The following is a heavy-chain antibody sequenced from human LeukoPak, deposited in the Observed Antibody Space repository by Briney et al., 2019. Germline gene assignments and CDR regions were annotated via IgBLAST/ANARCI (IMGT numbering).Heavy chain of an antibody. CDR3: AKDPFLSAAGRGIDS. CDR2: IRGSGHIT. CDR1: GFTFSTYA. D-gene: IGHD6-13*01. Sequence: PGGSLRLSCAASGFTFSTYAMTWVRQAPGKGLEWVSAIRGSGHITDYADSVKGRFTISRDNSKNTLFLQMNSLRAEDTAIYYCAKDPFLSAAGRGIDSWRQGTLVTVSS. V-gene: IGHV3-23*01. J-gene: IGHJ4*02.